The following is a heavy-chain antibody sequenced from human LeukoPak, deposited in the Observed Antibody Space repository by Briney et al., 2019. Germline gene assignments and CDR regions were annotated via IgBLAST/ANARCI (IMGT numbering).Heavy chain of an antibody. CDR1: GFTVSSNY. CDR2: LYAGGST. J-gene: IGHJ4*02. CDR3: AKRPSDYGDYVSYFDY. V-gene: IGHV3-66*02. D-gene: IGHD4-17*01. Sequence: GGSLRLSCAASGFTVSSNYMNWVRQAPGKGLEWVSVLYAGGSTYYADSVKGRFTISRDNSKNTLYLQMNSLRDEDTAVYYCAKRPSDYGDYVSYFDYWGQGTLVTVSS.